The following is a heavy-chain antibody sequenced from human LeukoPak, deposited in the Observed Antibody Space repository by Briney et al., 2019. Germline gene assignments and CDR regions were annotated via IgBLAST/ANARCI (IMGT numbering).Heavy chain of an antibody. CDR3: ARRGSDIVVVPAAMEGGYYYYYMDV. CDR2: IYYSGST. Sequence: SETLSLTCTVSGGSIGSSSYYWGWICQPPGKGLEWIGSIYYSGSTYYNPSLKSRVTISVDTSKNQFSLKLSSVTAADTAVYYCARRGSDIVVVPAAMEGGYYYYYMDVWGKGTTVTVSS. D-gene: IGHD2-2*01. J-gene: IGHJ6*03. CDR1: GGSIGSSSYY. V-gene: IGHV4-39*01.